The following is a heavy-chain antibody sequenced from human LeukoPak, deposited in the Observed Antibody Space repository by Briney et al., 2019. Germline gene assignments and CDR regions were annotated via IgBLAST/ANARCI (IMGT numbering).Heavy chain of an antibody. CDR1: GLTFSNYG. V-gene: IGHV3-30*18. Sequence: GRSLRLSCAASGLTFSNYGMHWVRQAPGKGLEWVAAISYNGRKEFYADSVKGRFTVSRDNYKDTLYLEMNSLRTEDTAVYFCAKGSDSSGWRTFDYWGQGTLVTVSS. D-gene: IGHD6-19*01. CDR2: ISYNGRKE. CDR3: AKGSDSSGWRTFDY. J-gene: IGHJ4*02.